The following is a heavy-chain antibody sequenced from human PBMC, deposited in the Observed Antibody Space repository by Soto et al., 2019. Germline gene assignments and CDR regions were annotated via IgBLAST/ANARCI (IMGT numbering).Heavy chain of an antibody. D-gene: IGHD4-17*01. V-gene: IGHV4-30-4*01. CDR2: IYYSGST. J-gene: IGHJ3*02. CDR1: GGSISSGDYY. Sequence: QVQLQESGPGLVKPSQTLSLTCTVSGGSISSGDYYCSWIRQPPGKGLEWIGYIYYSGSTYYNPSHKSRVTISVDTSKNQFSLKLSSVTAADTAVYYCARAASYPSYGDPMVDAFDIWGQGTMVTVSS. CDR3: ARAASYPSYGDPMVDAFDI.